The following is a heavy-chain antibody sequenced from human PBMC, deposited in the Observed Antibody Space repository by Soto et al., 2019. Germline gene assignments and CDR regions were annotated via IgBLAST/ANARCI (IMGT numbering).Heavy chain of an antibody. Sequence: SETLSLTCAVYSGSFSGYYWSWIRQPPGKGLEWIGEINHSGSTNYNPSLKSRVTISVDTSKNQFSLKLSSVTAADTAVYYCARGWRGVPLYSEYYYMDVWGKGTTVTVSS. J-gene: IGHJ6*03. CDR1: SGSFSGYY. V-gene: IGHV4-34*01. CDR2: INHSGST. D-gene: IGHD3-10*01. CDR3: ARGWRGVPLYSEYYYMDV.